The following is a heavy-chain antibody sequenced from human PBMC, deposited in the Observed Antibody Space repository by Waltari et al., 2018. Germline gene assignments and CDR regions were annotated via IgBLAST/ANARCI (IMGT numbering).Heavy chain of an antibody. V-gene: IGHV4-59*01. CDR3: AIGYSSGWYYAFDI. D-gene: IGHD6-19*01. J-gene: IGHJ3*02. Sequence: QVQLQESGPGLVPPSAALSLTCTVSGCPSRRYSWSWLWQPPGKGLEWIGYIYDSGGTNYTPALTSRVTISVDTSKNQFSLKLSSVTAADTAVYYCAIGYSSGWYYAFDIWGQGTMVTVSS. CDR2: IYDSGGT. CDR1: GCPSRRYS.